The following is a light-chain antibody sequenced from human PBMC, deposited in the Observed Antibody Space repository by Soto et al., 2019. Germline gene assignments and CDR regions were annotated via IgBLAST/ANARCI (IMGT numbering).Light chain of an antibody. CDR1: QSVSYW. CDR3: QHYNSFSWT. Sequence: DIQMTQSPSTLSTSVGARVTITCRASQSVSYWLAWYQQKPGKAPNLLIYDGSTLASGVPPRFSGGGFGTEFTLNISSLQPDDSAIYYCQHYNSFSWTFGQGTKVDIK. V-gene: IGKV1-5*01. J-gene: IGKJ1*01. CDR2: DGS.